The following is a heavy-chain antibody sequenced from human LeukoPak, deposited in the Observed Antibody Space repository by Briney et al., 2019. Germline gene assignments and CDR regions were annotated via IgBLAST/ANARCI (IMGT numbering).Heavy chain of an antibody. CDR2: ISSSSSYI. J-gene: IGHJ4*02. CDR1: GFTFSSYS. D-gene: IGHD5-12*01. CDR3: ARNYDSGYDRFFDY. Sequence: GGSLRLSCAASGFTFSSYSMNWVRQAPGKGLEWVSSISSSSSYIYYADSVKGRFTISRDSAKNSLYLQMNSLRAEDTAVYYCARNYDSGYDRFFDYWGQGTLVTVSS. V-gene: IGHV3-21*01.